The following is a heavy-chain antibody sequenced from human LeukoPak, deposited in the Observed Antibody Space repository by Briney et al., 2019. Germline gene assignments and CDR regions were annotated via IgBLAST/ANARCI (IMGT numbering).Heavy chain of an antibody. Sequence: PSETLSLTCTVSGGSISSRSYYWGWIRQPPGKGLEWIGSIYYSGSTYYNPSLKSRVTISVDTSKNQFSLKLSSVTAVDTAVYYCARDDHNSGVDNWGQGTLVTVAS. CDR3: ARDDHNSGVDN. J-gene: IGHJ4*02. CDR1: GGSISSRSYY. D-gene: IGHD3-10*01. V-gene: IGHV4-39*02. CDR2: IYYSGST.